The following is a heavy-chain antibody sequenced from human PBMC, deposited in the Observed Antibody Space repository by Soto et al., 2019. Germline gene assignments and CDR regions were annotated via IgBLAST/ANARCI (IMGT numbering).Heavy chain of an antibody. CDR1: GFTFSSYG. Sequence: QVRLVESGGGVVQPENSLRLSCAASGFTFSSYGMHWVRQAPGKGLEWVAIVWFNGRNEFYADSVEGRFTISRDNSKNTLYLEMNSLRVEDTAMYYCARAVGGCSDGGCYSFAYWGKGAMVTVSS. CDR2: VWFNGRNE. CDR3: ARAVGGCSDGGCYSFAY. D-gene: IGHD2-8*01. J-gene: IGHJ4*02. V-gene: IGHV3-33*01.